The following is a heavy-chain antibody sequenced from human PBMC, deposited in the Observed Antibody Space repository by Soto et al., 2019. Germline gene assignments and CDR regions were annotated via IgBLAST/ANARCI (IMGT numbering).Heavy chain of an antibody. CDR1: GYG. Sequence: QVQLVQSGAEVKKPGASVKVSCKASGYGISWVRQAPGQGLEWMGRISAYNGNTNDAQKLQGRVTMTTDTSTSTAYMELRSLRSDDRAGYYCARVVGARGHGFDPWGQGTLVTVSS. CDR2: ISAYNGNT. D-gene: IGHD1-26*01. V-gene: IGHV1-18*01. CDR3: ARVVGARGHGFDP. J-gene: IGHJ5*02.